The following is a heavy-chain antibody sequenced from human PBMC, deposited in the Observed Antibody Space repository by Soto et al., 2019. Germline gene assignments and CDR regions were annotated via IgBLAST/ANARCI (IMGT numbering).Heavy chain of an antibody. CDR3: ARFVRSYSATTCSTRADV. J-gene: IGHJ6*02. D-gene: IGHD1-26*01. CDR1: GGFVNSDTHS. Sequence: QVQLQESGPGLVKPSETLSLTCTVSGGFVNSDTHSWSWIRQTPGKRLEWIGFIYTGGGTKNPSPRSRFAMSLDTSKNQFSLKLRSVIVADTAVYLCARFVRSYSATTCSTRADVWGQGITVTVSS. V-gene: IGHV4-61*01. CDR2: IYTGGGT.